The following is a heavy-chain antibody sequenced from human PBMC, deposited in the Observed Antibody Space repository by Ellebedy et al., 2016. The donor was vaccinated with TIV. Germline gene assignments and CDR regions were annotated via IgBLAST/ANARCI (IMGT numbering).Heavy chain of an antibody. CDR3: AAQSRDYVWDGDH. V-gene: IGHV4-39*07. CDR2: IYYGGPT. D-gene: IGHD3-16*01. CDR1: GGSISSSTYY. Sequence: SETLSLTCTVSGGSISSSTYYWGWIRQPPGTGLEWIGGIYYGGPTYYNPSLRSRLSISLDTSKKQFSLKMNSLTAADTAVYFCAAQSRDYVWDGDHWGQGTLVTVSS. J-gene: IGHJ4*02.